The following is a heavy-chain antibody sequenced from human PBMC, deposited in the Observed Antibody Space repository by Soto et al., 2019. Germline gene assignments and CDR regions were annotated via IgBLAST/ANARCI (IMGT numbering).Heavy chain of an antibody. Sequence: GGSLRLSCSASGFSVSNNYMNWVRQAPGKGLEWVSVIYNGGDTHYTDSVKGRFTVSRDSSENTVFLEMKSLRAEDTGIYYCARDPFSQYSHETSGFQRWGLGTLVTVSS. D-gene: IGHD1-7*01. CDR2: IYNGGDT. CDR1: GFSVSNNY. CDR3: ARDPFSQYSHETSGFQR. J-gene: IGHJ4*02. V-gene: IGHV3-53*01.